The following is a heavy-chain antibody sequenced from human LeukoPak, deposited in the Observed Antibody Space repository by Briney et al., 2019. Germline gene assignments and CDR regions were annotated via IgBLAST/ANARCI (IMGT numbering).Heavy chain of an antibody. D-gene: IGHD5-18*01. Sequence: SETLSLTCTVSGGSISRSSYYWGWIRQPPGKGLEWIGSIYYSGTIYYKPSLKSRVTISVDRSKNQFSLKLSSVTAADTAVYYCARASGYLFDYWGQGTLVTVSS. CDR2: IYYSGTI. CDR1: GGSISRSSYY. V-gene: IGHV4-39*07. CDR3: ARASGYLFDY. J-gene: IGHJ4*02.